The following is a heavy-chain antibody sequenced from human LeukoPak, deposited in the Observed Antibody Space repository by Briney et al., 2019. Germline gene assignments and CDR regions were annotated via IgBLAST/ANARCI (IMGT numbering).Heavy chain of an antibody. Sequence: RGCLRLSCAPSVFSLTSYGTRWGRHAPDKRLERVVVISYDGGIKYNTQSLKGRFTISTDTTTNTLYLHMNSLRAEDTALYYCAKEPPTTYSSGWDVGVIGHYYYGMDVWGQGTTVTVSS. CDR2: ISYDGGIK. V-gene: IGHV3-30*18. D-gene: IGHD6-19*01. CDR3: AKEPPTTYSSGWDVGVIGHYYYGMDV. J-gene: IGHJ6*02. CDR1: VFSLTSYG.